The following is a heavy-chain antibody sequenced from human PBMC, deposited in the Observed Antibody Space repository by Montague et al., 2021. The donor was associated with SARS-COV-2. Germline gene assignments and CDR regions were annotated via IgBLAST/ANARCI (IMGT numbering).Heavy chain of an antibody. V-gene: IGHV3-23*01. CDR3: ANDLTGGGELQGLFDY. J-gene: IGHJ4*02. D-gene: IGHD1-14*01. CDR2: ISGSGGSR. CDR1: RFTFSSYA. Sequence: SLRLSCAASRFTFSSYAMSWVRQAPGEGLEWVSAISGSGGSRYSAGSLRGRFTISRDNSKNTLYLQLNSLRAEDTAVYYCANDLTGGGELQGLFDYWGQGTLVTVAS.